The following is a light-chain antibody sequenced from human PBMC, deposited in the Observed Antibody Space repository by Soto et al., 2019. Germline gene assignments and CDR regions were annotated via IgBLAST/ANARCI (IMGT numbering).Light chain of an antibody. V-gene: IGLV2-11*01. CDR2: DVT. CDR3: CSYAGSNACV. Sequence: QSALTQPRSVSGSPGQSVIISCTGTNSDVGAYDYVSWYQQHPGKAPKLIIYDVTKRPSGVPDRFSASKSGNTASLTISGLQAEDAADYSCCSYAGSNACVFGGGTKLTVL. CDR1: NSDVGAYDY. J-gene: IGLJ3*02.